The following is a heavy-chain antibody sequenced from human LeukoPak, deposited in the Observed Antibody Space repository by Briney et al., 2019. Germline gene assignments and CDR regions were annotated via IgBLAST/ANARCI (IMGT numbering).Heavy chain of an antibody. CDR2: ISYDGSNK. CDR1: GFTFSSYA. CDR3: AKDTIFGVVTSWFDP. V-gene: IGHV3-30-3*01. D-gene: IGHD3-3*01. Sequence: PGRSLRLSCAASGFTFSSYAMHWVRQAPGKGLEWVAVISYDGSNKYYADSVKGRFTISRDNSKNTLYLQMNSLRAEDTAVYYCAKDTIFGVVTSWFDPWGQGTLVTVSS. J-gene: IGHJ5*02.